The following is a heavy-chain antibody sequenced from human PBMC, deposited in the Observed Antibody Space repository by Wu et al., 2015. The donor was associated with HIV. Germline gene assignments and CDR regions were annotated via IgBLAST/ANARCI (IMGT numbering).Heavy chain of an antibody. CDR1: GYAFTTYD. J-gene: IGHJ6*02. D-gene: IGHD5-24*01. Sequence: QVQLVQSGAEVKKPGASVRVSCRASGYAFTTYDVAWVRQATGQGLEWMGWMTPNTGSTGYPQKFQGRVSMTRDTSTGTVYLELSSLRSEDTAVYYCARSKFDRVDMGTITSYYYSLDVWGQGTTVIVSS. CDR2: MTPNTGST. CDR3: ARSKFDRVDMGTITSYYYSLDV. V-gene: IGHV1-8*01.